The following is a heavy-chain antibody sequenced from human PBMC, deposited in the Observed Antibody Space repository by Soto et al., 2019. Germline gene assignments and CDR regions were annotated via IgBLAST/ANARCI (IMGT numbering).Heavy chain of an antibody. CDR1: GFTLGNYW. V-gene: IGHV3-74*01. D-gene: IGHD1-1*01. CDR3: ARGVLETFDY. J-gene: IGHJ4*02. CDR2: INDYGTTI. Sequence: GGSLRLSCAASGFTLGNYWMHWVRQAPGKGLVWVSRINDYGTTINYAESVEGRFIISRDDAKSEVYLQMNNLRAEDSAVYYCARGVLETFDYWGQGALVTVSS.